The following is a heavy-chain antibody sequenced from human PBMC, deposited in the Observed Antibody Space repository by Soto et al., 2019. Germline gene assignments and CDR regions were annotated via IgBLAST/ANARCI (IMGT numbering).Heavy chain of an antibody. D-gene: IGHD3-10*01. CDR3: ARGHPPGSHYYYYYGMDV. J-gene: IGHJ6*02. CDR2: IYHSGST. Sequence: PSETLSLTCAVSGGSISSGGYSWSWIRQPPGKGLEWIGYIYHSGSTYYNPSLKSRVTISVDRSKNQFSLKLSSVTAADTAVYYCARGHPPGSHYYYYYGMDVWGQGTTVTVSS. CDR1: GGSISSGGYS. V-gene: IGHV4-30-2*01.